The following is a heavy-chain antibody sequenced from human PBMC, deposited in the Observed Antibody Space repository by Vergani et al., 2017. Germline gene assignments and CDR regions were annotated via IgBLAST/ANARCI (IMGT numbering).Heavy chain of an antibody. V-gene: IGHV3-23*01. Sequence: EVQLLESGGDLVQPGGSLRLSCAASGFTLIMHAMSLVRQAPGKGLEWVSTPSACDRRTHYADTLKGRFTISRDNSKNTLFLHMNSLRPEDTAVYYCAKGRGYGGNSGNWYFDLWGRGTLVTVSS. CDR1: GFTLIMHA. CDR3: AKGRGYGGNSGNWYFDL. D-gene: IGHD4-23*01. CDR2: PSACDRRT. J-gene: IGHJ2*01.